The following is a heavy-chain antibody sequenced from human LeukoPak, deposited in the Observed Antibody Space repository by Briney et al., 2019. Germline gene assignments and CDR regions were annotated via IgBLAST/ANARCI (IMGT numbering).Heavy chain of an antibody. CDR1: GFTLSPSW. D-gene: IGHD3-10*01. CDR2: ITSDGRNT. V-gene: IGHV3-74*01. CDR3: ARDWHYRLDM. Sequence: GGSLRLSCAASGFTLSPSWMNWVRQAPGKGLVWVSRITSDGRNTIYADSVKGRFTISRDNARNTVYLQMTSLRAEASAVYFCARDWHYRLDMWGQGALVTVSS. J-gene: IGHJ4*02.